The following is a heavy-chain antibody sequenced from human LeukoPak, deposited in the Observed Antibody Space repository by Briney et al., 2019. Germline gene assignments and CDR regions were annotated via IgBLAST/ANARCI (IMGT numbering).Heavy chain of an antibody. V-gene: IGHV3-23*01. CDR2: ITGSGGST. Sequence: GGSLRLSCAASGFTFNSHAMTWVRQAPGKGLEWVSAITGSGGSTFYADSVKGRFTISRDNSKNTLFLQMASLRADDTAVYYRAKPMREGNYGDYLIWGQGTLVTVSS. CDR1: GFTFNSHA. CDR3: AKPMREGNYGDYLI. J-gene: IGHJ4*02. D-gene: IGHD4-17*01.